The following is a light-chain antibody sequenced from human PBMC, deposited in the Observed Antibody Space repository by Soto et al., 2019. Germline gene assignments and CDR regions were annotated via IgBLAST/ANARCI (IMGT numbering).Light chain of an antibody. J-gene: IGLJ1*01. Sequence: QSALTQPPSASGSPGQSVTIPCTGTSSDVSTYKYVSWYQQHPGKAPKLMIYEDTKRPSGIPDRFSGSKSGNTASLTVSGLQADDEADYFCCSYAGSNTYVLGTAIKVTV. CDR1: SSDVSTYKY. V-gene: IGLV2-8*01. CDR2: EDT. CDR3: CSYAGSNTYV.